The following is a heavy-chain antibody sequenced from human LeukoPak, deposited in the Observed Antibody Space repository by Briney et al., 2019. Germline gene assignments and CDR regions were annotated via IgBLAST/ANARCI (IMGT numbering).Heavy chain of an antibody. CDR3: ARSRAFDY. CDR2: IKPDGSNK. Sequence: PGGSLRLSCAASGFTFSSYGMHWVRQAPGKGLEWVALIKPDGSNKYYADSVKGRFTISRDNSKNTLHLQMNSLRAEDMAVYYCARSRAFDYWGQGTLVTVSS. D-gene: IGHD2/OR15-2a*01. J-gene: IGHJ4*02. CDR1: GFTFSSYG. V-gene: IGHV3-30*02.